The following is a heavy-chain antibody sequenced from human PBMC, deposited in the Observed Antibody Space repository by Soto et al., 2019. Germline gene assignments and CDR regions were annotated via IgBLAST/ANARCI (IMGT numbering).Heavy chain of an antibody. CDR1: GFSLSTSGVG. CDR3: AHILELAGGADYYYYGMDV. J-gene: IGHJ6*02. CDR2: IYWDDDK. Sequence: QITLKESGPTLVKPTQTLTLTCTFSGFSLSTSGVGVGWIRQPPGKALEWLALIYWDDDKRYSPSLKSRLTITKDTSKNQVVLTMTNMDPVDTATYYCAHILELAGGADYYYYGMDVWGQGTTVTVSS. D-gene: IGHD1-7*01. V-gene: IGHV2-5*02.